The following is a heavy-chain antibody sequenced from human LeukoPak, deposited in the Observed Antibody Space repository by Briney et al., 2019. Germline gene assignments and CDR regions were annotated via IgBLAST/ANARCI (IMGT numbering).Heavy chain of an antibody. CDR3: ARVTGVNCSGGSCYPYFDY. CDR2: INPSGGST. D-gene: IGHD2-15*01. V-gene: IGHV1-46*01. CDR1: GYTFTSYY. J-gene: IGHJ4*02. Sequence: ASVKVSCKASGYTFTSYYMHWVRQAPGQGLEWMGIINPSGGSTSYAQKFQGRVTMTRDMSTSTVYMELSSLRSEDTAVYYCARVTGVNCSGGSCYPYFDYWGQGTLVTVSS.